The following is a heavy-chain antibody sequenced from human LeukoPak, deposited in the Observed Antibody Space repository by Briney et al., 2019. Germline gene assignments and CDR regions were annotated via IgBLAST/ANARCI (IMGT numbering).Heavy chain of an antibody. CDR3: ARVRQQWLVKDAFDI. D-gene: IGHD6-19*01. CDR1: GFTFSSYA. J-gene: IGHJ3*02. V-gene: IGHV3-30-3*01. CDR2: ISYDGSNK. Sequence: PGGSLRLSCAASGFTFSSYAMSWVRQAPGKGLEWVAVISYDGSNKYYADSVKGRFTISRDNSKNTLYLQMNSLRAEDTAVYYCARVRQQWLVKDAFDIWGQGTMVTVSS.